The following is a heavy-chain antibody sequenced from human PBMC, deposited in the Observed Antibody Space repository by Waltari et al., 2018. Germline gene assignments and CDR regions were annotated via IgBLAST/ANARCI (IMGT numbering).Heavy chain of an antibody. CDR1: GGSISSHY. CDR3: ARAGIVGATVDY. D-gene: IGHD1-26*01. J-gene: IGHJ4*02. CDR2: IYYSGST. Sequence: QVQLQESGPGLVKPSETLSLTCTVPGGSISSHYWSWIRQPPGKGLEWIGDIYYSGSTNYNPSLKSRVTISVDTSKNQFSLKLSSVTAADTAVYYCARAGIVGATVDYWGQGTLVTVSS. V-gene: IGHV4-59*11.